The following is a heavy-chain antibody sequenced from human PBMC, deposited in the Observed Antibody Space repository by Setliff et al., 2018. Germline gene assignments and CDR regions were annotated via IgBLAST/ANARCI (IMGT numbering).Heavy chain of an antibody. D-gene: IGHD3-22*01. J-gene: IGHJ4*02. CDR2: VYDTGST. CDR1: TASMTYYY. CDR3: ASRDYYDNRGSLDF. V-gene: IGHV4-59*08. Sequence: SETLSLTCSVSTASMTYYYWSWIRQPPGKGLEWIGHVYDTGSTKYSPSLKGRVTISMDTSVNEFSLRLTSVTAADTAKYYCASRDYYDNRGSLDFWGQGTLVTVSS.